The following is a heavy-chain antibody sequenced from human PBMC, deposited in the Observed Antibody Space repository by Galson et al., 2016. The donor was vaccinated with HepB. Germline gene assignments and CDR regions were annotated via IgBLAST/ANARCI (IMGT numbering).Heavy chain of an antibody. V-gene: IGHV4-61*01. CDR1: GGSASTGGSVSSGSYY. Sequence: SETLSLTCTASGGSASTGGSVSSGSYYWSWIRQPPGKGLEWIGYIYNIGNTNYNPSLRSRVTISVDTSKNQFSLKVNSVTAADTAVYYCARGDGAPYYFDYWGQGALVTVS. J-gene: IGHJ4*02. CDR2: IYNIGNT. D-gene: IGHD4-17*01. CDR3: ARGDGAPYYFDY.